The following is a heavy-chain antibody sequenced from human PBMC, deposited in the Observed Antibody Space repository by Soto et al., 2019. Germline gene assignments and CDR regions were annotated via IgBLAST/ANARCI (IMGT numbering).Heavy chain of an antibody. CDR1: GGSISSGDYY. V-gene: IGHV4-30-4*01. J-gene: IGHJ6*02. Sequence: KTSETRSLTCTVSGGSISSGDYYGRWIRQPPGKGPDWIGYIYYSGSTYYNPSLRSRLTISVDTSKNQFSLKLSSVTAADTAVYCCARLGPTTVPTSYFTGNYNGMDVWGQGTTVTVSS. CDR2: IYYSGST. CDR3: ARLGPTTVPTSYFTGNYNGMDV. D-gene: IGHD4-17*01.